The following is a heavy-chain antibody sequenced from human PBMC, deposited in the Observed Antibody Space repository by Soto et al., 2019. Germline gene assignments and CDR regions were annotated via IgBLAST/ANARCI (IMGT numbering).Heavy chain of an antibody. CDR2: ISSSGSTI. CDR3: AREGGYYDSRAYYYYGMDV. CDR1: GFTFSSYE. V-gene: IGHV3-48*03. J-gene: IGHJ6*02. D-gene: IGHD3-22*01. Sequence: GGSLRLSCAASGFTFSSYEMNWVRQAPGKGLEWVSYISSSGSTIYYADSVKGRFTISRDNAKNSLYLQMNSLRAEDTAVYYCAREGGYYDSRAYYYYGMDVWGQGTTVTVYS.